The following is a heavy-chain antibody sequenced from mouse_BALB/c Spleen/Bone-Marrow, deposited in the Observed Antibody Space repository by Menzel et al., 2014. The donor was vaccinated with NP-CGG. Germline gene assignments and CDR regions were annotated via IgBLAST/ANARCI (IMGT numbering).Heavy chain of an antibody. CDR2: INSNGGST. CDR3: ARDDVWYAMDY. V-gene: IGHV5-6-3*01. CDR1: GFTFSSYG. J-gene: IGHJ4*01. Sequence: EVKLVESGGGLVQPGGSLKLSRAASGFTFSSYGMSWVRQTPDKRLELVATINSNGGSTYYPDSVKGRFTISRDNAKNTLYLQMSSLKSEDTAMYYCARDDVWYAMDYWGQGASVTVSS.